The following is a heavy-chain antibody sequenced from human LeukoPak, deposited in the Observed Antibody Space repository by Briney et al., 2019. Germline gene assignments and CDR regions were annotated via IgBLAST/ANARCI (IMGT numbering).Heavy chain of an antibody. V-gene: IGHV4-59*01. J-gene: IGHJ2*01. CDR1: GDSISSYY. CDR3: ARVYYSNSYDYWYFDL. CDR2: IYYSGST. Sequence: SETLSLTCTVSGDSISSYYWSWIRQPPGKGLEWIAYIYYSGSTNYNPSLKSRVTISVDTSKNQFSLKVTSVTAADTAVYYCARVYYSNSYDYWYFDLWGRGTLVTVSS. D-gene: IGHD6-13*01.